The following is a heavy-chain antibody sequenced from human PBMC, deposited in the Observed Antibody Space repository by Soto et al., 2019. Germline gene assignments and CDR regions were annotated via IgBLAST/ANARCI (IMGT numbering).Heavy chain of an antibody. Sequence: GGSLRLSCAASGFTFSSYAMSWVRQAPGKGLEWVSAISGSGGSTYYADSVKGRFTISRDNSKNTLYLQMNSLRAEDTAVYYCAKEIAAAGREGTYYYYGMDVWGQGTTVTVSS. D-gene: IGHD6-13*01. J-gene: IGHJ6*02. CDR1: GFTFSSYA. V-gene: IGHV3-23*01. CDR3: AKEIAAAGREGTYYYYGMDV. CDR2: ISGSGGST.